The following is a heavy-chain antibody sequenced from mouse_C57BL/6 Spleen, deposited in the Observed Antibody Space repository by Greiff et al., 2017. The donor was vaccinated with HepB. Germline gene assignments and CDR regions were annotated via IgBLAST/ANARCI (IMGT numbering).Heavy chain of an antibody. CDR3: AAREDRGADFDY. V-gene: IGHV1-62-2*01. Sequence: QVQLQQSGAELVKPGASVKLSCKASGYTFTEYYIHWVKQRSGQGLEWIGGFYPGSGSTKYNEKFKNKATLTADKSSSTVYMEFSRLTSDDSAVYFCAAREDRGADFDYWGQGTTLTVSS. D-gene: IGHD3-3*01. CDR1: GYTFTEYY. CDR2: FYPGSGST. J-gene: IGHJ2*01.